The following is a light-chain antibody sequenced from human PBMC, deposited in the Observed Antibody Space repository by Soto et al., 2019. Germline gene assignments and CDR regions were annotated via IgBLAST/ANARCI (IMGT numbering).Light chain of an antibody. V-gene: IGLV2-14*01. CDR2: DVS. Sequence: QSALTQPVSVSGSPGQSITMSCTGTSSDVGAYNYVYWYRQHPGKAPKLIIYDVSNRPSGVSNRFSGSKSGNTDSLIISGLQAEDEADYYCTSYTSSSGYVFGTGTKLTVL. CDR3: TSYTSSSGYV. J-gene: IGLJ1*01. CDR1: SSDVGAYNY.